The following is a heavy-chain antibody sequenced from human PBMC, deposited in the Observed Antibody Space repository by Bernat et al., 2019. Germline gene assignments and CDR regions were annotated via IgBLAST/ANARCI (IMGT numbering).Heavy chain of an antibody. D-gene: IGHD4-4*01. V-gene: IGHV3-15*01. CDR1: GFTFSNAW. J-gene: IGHJ3*02. CDR2: IKSKTDGGTT. CDR3: TTDQLSTVTTAFDI. Sequence: EVQLVESGGGLVKPGGSLRLSCAASGFTFSNAWMSWVRQAPGKGLEWVGRIKSKTDGGTTDYAAPVKGRFTISRDDSKNTLYLQMNSLKTEDTAVYYCTTDQLSTVTTAFDIWGQGTMVTVSS.